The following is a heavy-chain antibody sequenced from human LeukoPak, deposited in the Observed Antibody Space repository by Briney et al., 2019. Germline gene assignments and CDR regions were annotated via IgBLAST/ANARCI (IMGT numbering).Heavy chain of an antibody. V-gene: IGHV4-34*01. D-gene: IGHD3-22*01. CDR3: ARRRPYYYDSSGYYDY. CDR1: GGSFSGYY. CDR2: INHSGST. J-gene: IGHJ4*02. Sequence: SETLSLTYAVYGGSFSGYYWSWIRPPPGKGLEWIGEINHSGSTNYNPSLKSRVTISVDTSKNQFSLRLSSVTAADTAVYYCARRRPYYYDSSGYYDYWGQGTLVTVSS.